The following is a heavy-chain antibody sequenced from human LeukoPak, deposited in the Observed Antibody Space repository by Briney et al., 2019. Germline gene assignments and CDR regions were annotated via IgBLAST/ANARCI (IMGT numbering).Heavy chain of an antibody. CDR1: GGSVSNYY. CDR3: ATRKLGNDY. D-gene: IGHD7-27*01. J-gene: IGHJ4*02. Sequence: SETLSLTCTVSGGSVSNYYWSWIRRSPGKGLEWIGYIYYTETSYNPSLKSRVTISADTSKNQFSLKLYSVTAADTAVYYCATRKLGNDYWGQGTLVTVSS. V-gene: IGHV4-59*02. CDR2: IYYTET.